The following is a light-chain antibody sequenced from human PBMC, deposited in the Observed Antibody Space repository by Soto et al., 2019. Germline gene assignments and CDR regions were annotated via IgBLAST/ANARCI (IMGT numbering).Light chain of an antibody. CDR3: QQYNNWPQYT. Sequence: IVMTQSPATLSVSPGERATLSCRASQTVSSDLAWYQHKPGQAPRLLMYGASTRGGGVPARFSGSGSGTEFTRTISRLESEDFGVYFCQQYNNWPQYTFGQGTKLDIK. J-gene: IGKJ2*01. V-gene: IGKV3-15*01. CDR1: QTVSSD. CDR2: GAS.